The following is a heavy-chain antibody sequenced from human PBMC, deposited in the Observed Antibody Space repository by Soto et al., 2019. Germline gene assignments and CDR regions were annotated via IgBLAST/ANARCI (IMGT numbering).Heavy chain of an antibody. V-gene: IGHV1-18*04. J-gene: IGHJ6*02. D-gene: IGHD6-6*01. CDR3: ARDDPEVSPNGMDV. CDR1: GYTFTSYG. Sequence: GASVKVSCKASGYTFTSYGISWVRQAPGQGLEWMGWISAYNGNTNYAQKLQGRVTMTTVTSTSTAYMELRSLRSDDTAVYYCARDDPEVSPNGMDVWGQGTTVTVSS. CDR2: ISAYNGNT.